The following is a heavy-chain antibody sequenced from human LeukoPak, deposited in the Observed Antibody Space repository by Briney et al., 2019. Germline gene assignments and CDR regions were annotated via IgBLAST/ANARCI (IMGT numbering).Heavy chain of an antibody. V-gene: IGHV3-53*01. J-gene: IGHJ5*02. D-gene: IGHD1-26*01. Sequence: GGSLRLSCAASGFTVSSNYMSWVRQAPGKGLEWVSVIYSGGSTYYADSVKGRFTISRDNSKNTLYLQMNSLRAEDTAVYYCARERGSTMSSWFDPWGQGTLVTVSS. CDR3: ARERGSTMSSWFDP. CDR2: IYSGGST. CDR1: GFTVSSNY.